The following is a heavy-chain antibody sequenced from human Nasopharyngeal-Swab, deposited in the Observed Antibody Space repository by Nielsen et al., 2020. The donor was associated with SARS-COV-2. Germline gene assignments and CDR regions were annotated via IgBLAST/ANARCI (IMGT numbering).Heavy chain of an antibody. V-gene: IGHV3-21*01. CDR1: RITFSTAW. D-gene: IGHD3-3*01. Sequence: GGSLRLSCVPSRITFSTAWMSWVRQAPGKGLEWVSSISSSSSYIYYADSVKGRFTISRDNAKNSLYLQMNSLRAEDTAVYYCARDGLDYDFWSAYFMDVWGQGTTVTVSS. CDR2: ISSSSSYI. J-gene: IGHJ6*02. CDR3: ARDGLDYDFWSAYFMDV.